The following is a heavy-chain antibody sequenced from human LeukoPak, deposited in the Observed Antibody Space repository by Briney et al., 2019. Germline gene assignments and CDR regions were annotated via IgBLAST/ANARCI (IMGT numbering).Heavy chain of an antibody. CDR3: AREGDSSAWGDAFDI. D-gene: IGHD3-22*01. CDR1: GGSITSYN. V-gene: IGHV4-59*01. Sequence: PSXXXSLTCTVSGGSITSYNWNWLRQPPGKGLEWIGFIYYSGNTNYNPSLKSRVTISVDTSKNQFSLKLSSVAAADTVVYYCAREGDSSAWGDAFDIWGQGTMVTVSS. CDR2: IYYSGNT. J-gene: IGHJ3*02.